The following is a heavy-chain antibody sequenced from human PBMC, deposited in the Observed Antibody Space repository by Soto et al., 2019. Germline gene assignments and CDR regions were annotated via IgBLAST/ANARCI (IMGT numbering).Heavy chain of an antibody. V-gene: IGHV3-30*18. J-gene: IGHJ4*01. CDR3: AKGHSSGWYYFDY. Sequence: PWGSLRLSCADSGFTFSSYGMHWVRQAPGKGLESVAVISYDGSNKYYADCVKGRFTISRDNSKNTLYLQMNSLRAEDTAVYYFAKGHSSGWYYFDYWGQATLVAVSS. D-gene: IGHD6-19*01. CDR2: ISYDGSNK. CDR1: GFTFSSYG.